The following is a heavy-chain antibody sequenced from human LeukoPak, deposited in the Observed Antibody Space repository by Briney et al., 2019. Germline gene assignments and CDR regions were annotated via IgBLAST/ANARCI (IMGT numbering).Heavy chain of an antibody. CDR2: IYSSGGT. CDR1: GFTVSTNY. Sequence: QPGGSLRLSCAASGFTVSTNYMSWVRKAPGKGLEWVSAIYSSGGTYYADSLKGRFTISRDNSKNTLYLQMNSLRAEDTAVYYCARGGSRWWGFDYWGQGTLVTVSS. D-gene: IGHD6-19*01. V-gene: IGHV3-53*01. CDR3: ARGGSRWWGFDY. J-gene: IGHJ4*02.